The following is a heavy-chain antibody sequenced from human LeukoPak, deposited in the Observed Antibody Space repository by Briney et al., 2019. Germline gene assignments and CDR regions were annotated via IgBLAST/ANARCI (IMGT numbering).Heavy chain of an antibody. CDR1: GGSFSGYY. Sequence: PSETLSLTCAVYGGSFSGYYWSWIRQPPGKGLEWIGEINHSGSTNYNPSLKSRVTISVDTSKNQFSLKLSSVTAADTAVYYCAREGYFYLRYFDWLSSTRYFDYWGQGTLVTVSS. V-gene: IGHV4-34*01. CDR2: INHSGST. CDR3: AREGYFYLRYFDWLSSTRYFDY. J-gene: IGHJ4*02. D-gene: IGHD3-9*01.